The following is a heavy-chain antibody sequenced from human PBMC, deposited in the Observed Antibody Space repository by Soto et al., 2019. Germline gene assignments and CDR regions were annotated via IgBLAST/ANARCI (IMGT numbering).Heavy chain of an antibody. CDR3: AGSTYSLDWFDP. CDR1: GGSISSYY. V-gene: IGHV4-59*01. J-gene: IGHJ5*02. CDR2: IYYSGST. D-gene: IGHD1-26*01. Sequence: TSETLSLTCTVSGGSISSYYWSWIRQPPGKGLEWIGYIYYSGSTNYNPSLKSRVTISVDTSKNQFSLKLSSVTAADTAVYYCAGSTYSLDWFDPWGQGTLVTVSS.